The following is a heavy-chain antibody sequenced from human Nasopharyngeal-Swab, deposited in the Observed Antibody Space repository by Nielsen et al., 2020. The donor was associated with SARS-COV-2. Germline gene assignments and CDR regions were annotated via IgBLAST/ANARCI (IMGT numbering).Heavy chain of an antibody. Sequence: SQTLSLTCAVYGGSFSGYYWGWIRQPPGKGLEWIGSIYYSGSTYYNPSLKSRVTISVDTSKNQFSLKLSSVTAADTAVYYCARSDYDSSGYPDAFDIWGQGTMVTVSS. V-gene: IGHV4-39*01. CDR2: IYYSGST. J-gene: IGHJ3*02. D-gene: IGHD3-22*01. CDR1: GGSFSGYY. CDR3: ARSDYDSSGYPDAFDI.